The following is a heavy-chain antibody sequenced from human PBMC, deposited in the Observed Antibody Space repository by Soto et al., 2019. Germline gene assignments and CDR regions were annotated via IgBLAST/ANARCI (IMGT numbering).Heavy chain of an antibody. J-gene: IGHJ4*02. Sequence: SETLSLTCTVSGGSISSGDYYWSWIRQPPGKGLEWIGYIYYSGSTYYNSSLKSRVTISVDTSKNQFSLKLSSVTAADTAVYYCAGRGYYGSGSSQDYWGQGTLVTVSS. CDR2: IYYSGST. D-gene: IGHD3-10*01. CDR3: AGRGYYGSGSSQDY. V-gene: IGHV4-30-4*01. CDR1: GGSISSGDYY.